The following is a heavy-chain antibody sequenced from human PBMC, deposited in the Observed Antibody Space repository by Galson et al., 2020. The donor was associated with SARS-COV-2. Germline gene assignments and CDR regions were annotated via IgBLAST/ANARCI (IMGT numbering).Heavy chain of an antibody. V-gene: IGHV3-11*01. CDR1: GFTFSGYY. J-gene: IGHJ6*02. CDR3: ARGCSTNCYYGLDV. D-gene: IGHD2-2*01. CDR2: ITSGGATI. Sequence: GESLKISCTASGFTFSGYYMTWIRQAPGKGLEWISYITSGGATIHYADSVKGRFTMSRDNAKDSLYLQMDSLRAEDTALYYCARGCSTNCYYGLDVWGQGTTVTVSS.